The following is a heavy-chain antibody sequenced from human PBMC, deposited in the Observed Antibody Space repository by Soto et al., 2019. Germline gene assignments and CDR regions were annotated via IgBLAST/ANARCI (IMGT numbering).Heavy chain of an antibody. CDR3: AKAGEQQLLQMSTDFDY. D-gene: IGHD6-13*01. Sequence: GGSLRLSCAASGFTFDDYAMHWVRQAPGKGLEWVSGISWNSGSIGYADSVKGRFTISRDNAKNSLYLQMNSLRAEDTALYYCAKAGEQQLLQMSTDFDYWGQGTLVTVSS. CDR1: GFTFDDYA. V-gene: IGHV3-9*01. CDR2: ISWNSGSI. J-gene: IGHJ4*02.